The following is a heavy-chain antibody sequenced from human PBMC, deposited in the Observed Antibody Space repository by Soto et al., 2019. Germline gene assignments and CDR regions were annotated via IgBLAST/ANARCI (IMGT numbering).Heavy chain of an antibody. V-gene: IGHV4-34*01. CDR1: GGSLSGYY. CDR3: ASYHYLDLWTGSRHYMDV. Sequence: QVHLEQWGAGLLNPSETLSLTCAVYGGSLSGYYWSWVRQSPGKGLEWIGEINHSGTTNYNPSLKTLVTISADTSKHQFSRRLSSVTAADSAVYYCASYHYLDLWTGSRHYMDVWGRGTTVTVSS. D-gene: IGHD3-9*01. J-gene: IGHJ6*03. CDR2: INHSGTT.